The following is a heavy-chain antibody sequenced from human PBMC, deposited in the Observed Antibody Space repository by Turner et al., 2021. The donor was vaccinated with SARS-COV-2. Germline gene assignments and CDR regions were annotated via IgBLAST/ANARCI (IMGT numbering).Heavy chain of an antibody. CDR2: VSSKGDET. V-gene: IGHV3-30-3*01. D-gene: IGHD3-22*01. Sequence: QLVESGGGVVQPGKSLRLACAASAFTISSHVMHWVRQVPGKGLLWVALVSSKGDETQYADSVKGRFTISRDNSRSTLSLQMNSLRVEDTAVYFCAGSSSGYLNAAFDIWGQGTGVIISS. J-gene: IGHJ3*02. CDR1: AFTISSHV. CDR3: AGSSSGYLNAAFDI.